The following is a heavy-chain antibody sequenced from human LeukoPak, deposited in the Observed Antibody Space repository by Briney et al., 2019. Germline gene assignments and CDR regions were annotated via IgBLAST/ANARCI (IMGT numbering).Heavy chain of an antibody. V-gene: IGHV4-39*07. CDR2: IYYSGST. J-gene: IGHJ5*02. CDR1: GGSISSSSYY. CDR3: ARAEREVTMVRGGWWFDP. D-gene: IGHD3-10*01. Sequence: SETLSLTCTVSGGSISSSSYYWGWIRQPPGKGLEWIGSIYYSGSTYYNPSLKSRVTISVDTSKNQFSLKLSSVTAADTAVYYCARAEREVTMVRGGWWFDPWGQGTLVTVSS.